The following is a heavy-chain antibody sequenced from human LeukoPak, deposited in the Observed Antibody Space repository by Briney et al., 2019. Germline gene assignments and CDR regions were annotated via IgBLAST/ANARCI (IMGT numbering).Heavy chain of an antibody. CDR3: SRGLDSRKLGY. V-gene: IGHV4-31*03. CDR2: IHPSGML. Sequence: SETLSLTCTVSGASFNSDDQYWNWIRQSLGKGLEWIGSIHPSGMLYNNPSLESRVTMSRDTSKNQFSLNLNSVTAADTAVYFCSRGLDSRKLGYWGQGILATVSS. CDR1: GASFNSDDQY. D-gene: IGHD3-22*01. J-gene: IGHJ4*02.